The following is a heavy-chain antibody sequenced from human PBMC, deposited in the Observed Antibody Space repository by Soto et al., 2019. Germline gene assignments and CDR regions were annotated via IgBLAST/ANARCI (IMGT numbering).Heavy chain of an antibody. J-gene: IGHJ4*02. CDR1: GGSISSGGYY. D-gene: IGHD1-7*01. CDR3: ARAGITGTIPLDY. V-gene: IGHV4-31*03. CDR2: IYYSGST. Sequence: SETLSLTCTVSGGSISSGGYYWSWIRQHPGKGLEWIGYIYYSGSTYYNPSLKSRVTISVDTSKNQFSLKLSSVTAADTAVYYCARAGITGTIPLDYWGQGTLVTVSS.